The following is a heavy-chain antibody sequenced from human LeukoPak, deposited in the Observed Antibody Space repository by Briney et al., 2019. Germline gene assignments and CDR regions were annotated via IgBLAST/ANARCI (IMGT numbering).Heavy chain of an antibody. CDR2: INGDETST. Sequence: GGSLRLSCAASGFTFSSHWMHWARQAPGKGLVWVSRINGDETSTAYADSVKGRFTISRDNSKNTLSLQMNSLRVEDAAVYFCVKGSSGGRPYYFHYWGQGTLVTVSS. J-gene: IGHJ4*02. D-gene: IGHD3-16*01. CDR1: GFTFSSHW. V-gene: IGHV3-74*01. CDR3: VKGSSGGRPYYFHY.